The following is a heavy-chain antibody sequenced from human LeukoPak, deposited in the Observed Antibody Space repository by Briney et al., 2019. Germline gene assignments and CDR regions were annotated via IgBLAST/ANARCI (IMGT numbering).Heavy chain of an antibody. D-gene: IGHD3-3*01. CDR3: ARRVVAIFYFDY. CDR1: GGSISSGGYS. CDR2: IYHSGIT. J-gene: IGHJ4*02. V-gene: IGHV4-30-2*01. Sequence: PSETLSLTCAVFGGSISSGGYSWSWIRQPPGKGLEWIGYIYHSGITYYNPSLKSRVTMSLDRSKNQFSLKLTSVTAADTAVYYCARRVVAIFYFDYWGQGALVTVSS.